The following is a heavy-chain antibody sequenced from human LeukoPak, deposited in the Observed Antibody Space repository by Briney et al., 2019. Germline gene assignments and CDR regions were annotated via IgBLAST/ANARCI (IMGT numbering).Heavy chain of an antibody. CDR3: ARDGIYSYGRHFDY. D-gene: IGHD5-18*01. Sequence: ESGGSLRLSWAASGFTFSSYSMNWVRQAPGKGLEWVSSISSSSSYIYYADSVKGRFTISRDNAKNSLYLQMNSLRAEDTAVYYCARDGIYSYGRHFDYWGQGTLVTVSS. CDR1: GFTFSSYS. J-gene: IGHJ4*02. CDR2: ISSSSSYI. V-gene: IGHV3-21*01.